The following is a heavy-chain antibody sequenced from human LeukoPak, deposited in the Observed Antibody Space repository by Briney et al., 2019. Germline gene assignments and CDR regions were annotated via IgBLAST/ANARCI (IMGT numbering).Heavy chain of an antibody. CDR1: GGTFISYA. CDR2: IIPIFGTA. CDR3: AREYCSGGSCYEYYFDY. D-gene: IGHD2-15*01. V-gene: IGHV1-69*13. Sequence: ASVKVSCKASGGTFISYAISWVRQAPGQGLEWMGGIIPIFGTANYAQKFQGRVTITADESTSTAYMELSSLRSEDTAVYYCAREYCSGGSCYEYYFDYWGQGTLVTVSS. J-gene: IGHJ4*02.